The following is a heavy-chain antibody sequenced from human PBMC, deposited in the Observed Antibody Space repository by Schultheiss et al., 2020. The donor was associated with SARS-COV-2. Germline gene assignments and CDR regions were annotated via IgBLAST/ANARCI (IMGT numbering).Heavy chain of an antibody. CDR3: AKVGGGYCSGGSCYSGWYFDL. CDR2: ISYDGSNK. V-gene: IGHV3-30*18. CDR1: GFTFSSYG. J-gene: IGHJ2*01. Sequence: GGSLRLSCAASGFTFSSYGMHWVRQAPGKGLEWVAVISYDGSNKYYADSVKGRFTISRDNSKNTLYLQMNSLRAEDTAVYYCAKVGGGYCSGGSCYSGWYFDLWGRGTLVTVSS. D-gene: IGHD2-15*01.